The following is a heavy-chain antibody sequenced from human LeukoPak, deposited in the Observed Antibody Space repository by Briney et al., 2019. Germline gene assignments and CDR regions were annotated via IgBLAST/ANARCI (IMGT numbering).Heavy chain of an antibody. CDR1: GGTFSSYA. CDR3: AKGLRIAVVPFDY. J-gene: IGHJ4*02. Sequence: ASVKVSFKASGGTFSSYAISWVRQAPGQGLEWMGGIIPIFGTANYAQKFQGRVTITADESTSTAYMELSSLRSEDTAVYYCAKGLRIAVVPFDYWGQGTLVTVSS. CDR2: IIPIFGTA. D-gene: IGHD3-22*01. V-gene: IGHV1-69*13.